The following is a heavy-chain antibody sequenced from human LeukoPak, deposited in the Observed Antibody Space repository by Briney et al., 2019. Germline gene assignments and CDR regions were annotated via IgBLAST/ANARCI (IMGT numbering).Heavy chain of an antibody. Sequence: SETLSLTCTVSGGSLTSYYWSWIRQPPGKGLEWIGYIYYSGSTNYNPSLKSRVTISVDTSKNQFSLKLSSVTAADTAVYYCAREVIAARPPDYWGQGTLVTVSS. CDR1: GGSLTSYY. CDR2: IYYSGST. J-gene: IGHJ4*02. CDR3: AREVIAARPPDY. D-gene: IGHD6-6*01. V-gene: IGHV4-59*12.